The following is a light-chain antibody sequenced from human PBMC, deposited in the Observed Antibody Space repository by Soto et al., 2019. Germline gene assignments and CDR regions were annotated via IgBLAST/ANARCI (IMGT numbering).Light chain of an antibody. CDR3: NSYTTSNTDV. CDR2: DVS. V-gene: IGLV2-18*02. J-gene: IGLJ1*01. Sequence: QSVLTQPPSVSGSPGQSVAISCTGTSSDVGGFNRVSWYRQAPGTAPKLIIYDVSDRPSGVPDRFSGSKSGNTASLTISGLQAEDEADYYCNSYTTSNTDVFGTGTKVTVL. CDR1: SSDVGGFNR.